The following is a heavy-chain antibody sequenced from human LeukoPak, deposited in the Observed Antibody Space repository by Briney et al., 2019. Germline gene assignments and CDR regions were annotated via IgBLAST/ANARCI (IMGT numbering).Heavy chain of an antibody. Sequence: GGSLRLSCAASGFTFSSYEMNWVRQAPGKGLEWVSSISSSSSYIYYADSVKGRFTISRDNAKNSLYLQMNSLRAEDTAVYYCARDVDTAMVFDYWGQGTLVTVSS. J-gene: IGHJ4*02. CDR2: ISSSSSYI. D-gene: IGHD5-18*01. CDR1: GFTFSSYE. V-gene: IGHV3-21*01. CDR3: ARDVDTAMVFDY.